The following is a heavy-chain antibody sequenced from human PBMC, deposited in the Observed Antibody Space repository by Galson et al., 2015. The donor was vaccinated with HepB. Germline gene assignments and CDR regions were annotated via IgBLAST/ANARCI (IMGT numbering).Heavy chain of an antibody. CDR2: ISYDGSNK. Sequence: SLRLSCAASGFTFSSYAMHWVRQAPGKGLEWVAVISYDGSNKYYADSVKGRFTISRDNSKNTLYLQMNSLRAEDTAVYYCAREVFDYWGQGTLVTVSS. J-gene: IGHJ4*02. V-gene: IGHV3-30*04. CDR1: GFTFSSYA. CDR3: AREVFDY.